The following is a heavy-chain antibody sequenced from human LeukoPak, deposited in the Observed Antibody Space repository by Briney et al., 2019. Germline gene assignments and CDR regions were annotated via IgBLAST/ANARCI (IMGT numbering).Heavy chain of an antibody. J-gene: IGHJ3*02. CDR2: IYYSGST. CDR3: ARVLYYYDSSGTKTVTFGI. V-gene: IGHV4-31*03. Sequence: SETLSLTCTVSGGSISSGGYYWSWIRQHPGKGLEWIGYIYYSGSTYYNPSLKSRVTISVDTSKNQFSLKLSSVTAADTAVYYCARVLYYYDSSGTKTVTFGIWGQGTMVTVSS. D-gene: IGHD3-22*01. CDR1: GGSISSGGYY.